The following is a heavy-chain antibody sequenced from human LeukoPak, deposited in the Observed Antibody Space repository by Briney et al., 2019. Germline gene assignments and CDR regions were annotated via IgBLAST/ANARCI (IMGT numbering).Heavy chain of an antibody. Sequence: GRSLRLSCAASGFTFSSYSMNWVRQAPGKGLEWVSYISSSSSTIYYADSVKGRFTISRDNAKNSLYLQMNSLRDEDTAVYYCARDKGYCSSTSCYTAHYYGMDVWGQGTTVTVSS. CDR2: ISSSSSTI. V-gene: IGHV3-48*02. D-gene: IGHD2-2*02. J-gene: IGHJ6*02. CDR3: ARDKGYCSSTSCYTAHYYGMDV. CDR1: GFTFSSYS.